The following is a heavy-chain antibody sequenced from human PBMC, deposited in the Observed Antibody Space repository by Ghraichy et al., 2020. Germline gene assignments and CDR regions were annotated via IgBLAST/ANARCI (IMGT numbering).Heavy chain of an antibody. Sequence: SETLSLTCVVYGASFDSYYWSWIRQSPGEGLEWIGEINHSGNTNYNPSLKSRVTISVDTSKNQFSLKLNSVTAADTAVYYCARGRRGALDPWGQGTLVSVCS. CDR1: GASFDSYY. CDR2: INHSGNT. D-gene: IGHD3-10*01. V-gene: IGHV4-34*01. CDR3: ARGRRGALDP. J-gene: IGHJ5*02.